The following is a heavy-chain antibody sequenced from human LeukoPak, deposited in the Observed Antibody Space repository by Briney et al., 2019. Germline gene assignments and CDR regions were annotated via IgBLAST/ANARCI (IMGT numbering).Heavy chain of an antibody. D-gene: IGHD6-19*01. CDR1: GFTFSNYA. V-gene: IGHV3-23*01. J-gene: IGHJ4*02. CDR3: AKEGYSSGWYVGNHFDY. CDR2: ISGSGGST. Sequence: GGSLRLSCAVSGFTFSNYAMSWVRQAPGKGLEWVSAISGSGGSTYYADSVKGRFTISRDNSKNTLYLQMNSLRAEDTAVYYCAKEGYSSGWYVGNHFDYWGQGTLVTVSS.